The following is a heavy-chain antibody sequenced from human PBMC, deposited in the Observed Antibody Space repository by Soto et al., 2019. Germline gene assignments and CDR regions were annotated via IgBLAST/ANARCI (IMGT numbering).Heavy chain of an antibody. CDR1: GFTFSNAW. CDR3: TTEAHSSGWYSTYYYYGMDV. CDR2: IKGKTDGGTT. Sequence: GGSLRLSCAASGFTFSNAWMSWVRQAPGKGLEWVGRIKGKTDGGTTDYAAPVKGRFTISRDDSKNTLYLQMNSLKTEDTAVYYCTTEAHSSGWYSTYYYYGMDVWGQGTTVTVSS. D-gene: IGHD6-19*01. V-gene: IGHV3-15*01. J-gene: IGHJ6*02.